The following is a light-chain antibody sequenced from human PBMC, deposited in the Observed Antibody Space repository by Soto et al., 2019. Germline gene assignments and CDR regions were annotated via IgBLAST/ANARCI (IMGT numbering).Light chain of an antibody. V-gene: IGLV2-14*01. Sequence: QSVLTQPASVSGSPGQSITISCTGTSSDVGSYNYVSWYQQHPGNAPQLMIYEVSNRPSGVSNRFSGSKSGNTASLTISGLQAEDEAEYFCSLYTTASTYVFGTGTKVTVL. CDR3: SLYTTASTYV. J-gene: IGLJ1*01. CDR1: SSDVGSYNY. CDR2: EVS.